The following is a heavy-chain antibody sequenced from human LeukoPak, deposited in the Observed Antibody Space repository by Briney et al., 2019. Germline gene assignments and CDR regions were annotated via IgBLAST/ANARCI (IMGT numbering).Heavy chain of an antibody. CDR3: ARQRTVSTTRGFDV. CDR2: ISRSGST. J-gene: IGHJ3*01. CDR1: GGSINSGGYT. D-gene: IGHD5/OR15-5a*01. Sequence: SETLSLTCAVSGGSINSGGYTWSWIRQPPGKGLEWIVDISRSGSTNYNPSLKSRLTISLDTSMTHFSLNLRSVTAADTAVYWCARQRTVSTTRGFDVWGQGTMVTVSS. V-gene: IGHV4-30-2*01.